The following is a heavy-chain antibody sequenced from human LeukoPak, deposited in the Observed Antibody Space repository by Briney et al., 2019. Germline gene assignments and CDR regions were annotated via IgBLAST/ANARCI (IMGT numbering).Heavy chain of an antibody. CDR3: ARGYCSGGSCYSWYYYMDV. J-gene: IGHJ6*03. CDR1: GGSISSSNY. V-gene: IGHV4-39*07. D-gene: IGHD2-15*01. Sequence: SETLSLTCTVSGGSISSSNYWGWVRQPPGNGLEWIGSIYYSGSTYYNPSLKSRVTISIDTSKNQFSLKLSSVTAADTAVYYCARGYCSGGSCYSWYYYMDVWGKGTTVTVSS. CDR2: IYYSGST.